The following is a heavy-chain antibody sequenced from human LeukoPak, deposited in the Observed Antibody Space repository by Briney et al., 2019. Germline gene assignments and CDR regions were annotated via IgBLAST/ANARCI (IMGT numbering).Heavy chain of an antibody. CDR3: ATNCDILTGYFPFDY. J-gene: IGHJ4*02. V-gene: IGHV3-23*01. D-gene: IGHD3-9*01. Sequence: GGSLRLSCAASGFTFSSYAMSWVRQAPGKGLEWVSAISGSGGSTYYADSVKGRFTISRDNSKNTLYLQMNSLRAEDTAVYYCATNCDILTGYFPFDYWGQGTLVTVSS. CDR2: ISGSGGST. CDR1: GFTFSSYA.